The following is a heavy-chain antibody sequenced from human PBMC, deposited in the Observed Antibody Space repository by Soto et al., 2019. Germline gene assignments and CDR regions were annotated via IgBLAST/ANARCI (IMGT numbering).Heavy chain of an antibody. CDR2: ISAYNGNT. Sequence: QVQLVQSGAEVKKPGASVKVSCKASGYTFTSYGISWVRQAPGQGLEWMGWISAYNGNTNYAQKLQGRVTMTTDTSTSTAYMELRSLRSDDTAVYYCASAYCTNGVCLRFDPWGQGTLVTVSS. CDR1: GYTFTSYG. J-gene: IGHJ5*02. V-gene: IGHV1-18*04. CDR3: ASAYCTNGVCLRFDP. D-gene: IGHD2-8*01.